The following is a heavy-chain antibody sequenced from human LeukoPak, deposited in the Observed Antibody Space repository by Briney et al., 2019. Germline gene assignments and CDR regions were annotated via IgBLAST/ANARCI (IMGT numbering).Heavy chain of an antibody. CDR2: ISAYNDNT. Sequence: ASVTVSCKASGYSFTRYGITWVRQAPGQGLEWMGWISAYNDNTNYAQKLQGRVTLTTDTSTSTAYMELRSLRSDDTAVYYCAREGYCSGGTCYSTMNWFDPWGQATLVTVSS. J-gene: IGHJ5*02. CDR3: AREGYCSGGTCYSTMNWFDP. D-gene: IGHD2-15*01. CDR1: GYSFTRYG. V-gene: IGHV1-18*01.